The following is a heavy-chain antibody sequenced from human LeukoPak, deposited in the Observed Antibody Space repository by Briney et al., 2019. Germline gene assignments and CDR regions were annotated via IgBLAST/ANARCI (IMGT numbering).Heavy chain of an antibody. Sequence: GGSLRLSCAASGFTFSTYWMSWVRQAPGKGLEWVANIKQDGSERYYVDSVKGRFTISRDNAKNTLYLQMNSLRAEDTAVYYCARGHSSSPAHWGQGTLVTVSS. D-gene: IGHD6-13*01. V-gene: IGHV3-7*01. CDR3: ARGHSSSPAH. J-gene: IGHJ4*02. CDR1: GFTFSTYW. CDR2: IKQDGSER.